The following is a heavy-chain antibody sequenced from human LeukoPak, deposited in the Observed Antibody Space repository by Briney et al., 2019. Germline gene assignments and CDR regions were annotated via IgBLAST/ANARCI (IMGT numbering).Heavy chain of an antibody. CDR3: VSSSSWSRPFDY. J-gene: IGHJ4*02. D-gene: IGHD6-13*01. V-gene: IGHV3-30*04. CDR1: GFTFSSYA. CDR2: ISYDGSNK. Sequence: PGRSLRLSCAASGFTFSSYAMHWVRQAPGKGLEWVAVISYDGSNKYYADSVKGRFTISRDNSKNTLYLQMNSLRDEDTAVYYCVSSSSWSRPFDYWGQGTLVTVFS.